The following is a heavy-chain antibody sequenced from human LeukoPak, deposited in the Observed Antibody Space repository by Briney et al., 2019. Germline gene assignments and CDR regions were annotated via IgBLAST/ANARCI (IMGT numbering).Heavy chain of an antibody. CDR2: ISHGGIYK. Sequence: GGSLRLSCAASGFTFSTYWMSWVRQAPGKGLEWVAVISHGGIYKFYADPVKGRFTISRDNPMNTLYLQMDGLTTEDTAVYYCAKSSQLGIRLAFDYWGQGTLVTVSS. D-gene: IGHD7-27*01. CDR3: AKSSQLGIRLAFDY. V-gene: IGHV3-30*18. J-gene: IGHJ4*02. CDR1: GFTFSTYW.